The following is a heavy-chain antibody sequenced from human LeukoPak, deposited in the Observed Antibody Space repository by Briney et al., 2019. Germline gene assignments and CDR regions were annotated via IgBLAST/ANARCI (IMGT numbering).Heavy chain of an antibody. CDR2: INPSGGST. J-gene: IGHJ4*02. Sequence: ASVKVSCKASGYTSTSYYMHWVRQAPGQGLEWMGIINPSGGSTSYAQKFQGRVTMTRDTSASTVYMELSSLRSEDTAVYYCARATVLLGIDYWGQGTLVTVSS. D-gene: IGHD3-10*01. V-gene: IGHV1-46*01. CDR3: ARATVLLGIDY. CDR1: GYTSTSYY.